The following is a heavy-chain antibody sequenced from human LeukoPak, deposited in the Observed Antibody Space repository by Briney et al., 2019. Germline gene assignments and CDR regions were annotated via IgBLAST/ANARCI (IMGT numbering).Heavy chain of an antibody. D-gene: IGHD4-23*01. Sequence: SLRLSCAASGFTFDDYAMHWVRQAPGKGLEWVSGISWNSGSIGYADSVKGRFTISRDNAKNSLYLQMNSLKTEDTAVYYCTRRLRWNVPDVWGKGTTVTVSS. CDR2: ISWNSGSI. CDR3: TRRLRWNVPDV. CDR1: GFTFDDYA. J-gene: IGHJ6*04. V-gene: IGHV3-9*01.